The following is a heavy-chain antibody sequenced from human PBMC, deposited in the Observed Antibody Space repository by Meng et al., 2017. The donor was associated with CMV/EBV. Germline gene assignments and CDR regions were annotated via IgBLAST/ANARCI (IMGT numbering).Heavy chain of an antibody. J-gene: IGHJ4*02. CDR3: ARVGVRLGPFDY. V-gene: IGHV1-2*02. D-gene: IGHD1-26*01. Sequence: QWRLGQAGAEVKKPGTSVKASCKASGYTFTGYYTHWVRQAPGQGLEWMGWINPNSGGTNYAQKFQGRVTMTRDTSISTAYMELSRLRSDDTAVYYCARVGVRLGPFDYWGQGTLVTVSS. CDR2: INPNSGGT. CDR1: GYTFTGYY.